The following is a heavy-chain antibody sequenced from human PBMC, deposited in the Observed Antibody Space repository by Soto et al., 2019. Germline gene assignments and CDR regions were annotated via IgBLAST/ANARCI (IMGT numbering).Heavy chain of an antibody. Sequence: SVKVSCKASGGTFSSYAISWVRQAPGQGLEWMGGSIPIFGTANYAQRFQGRVTITADESTSTAYMELSSLRSEDTAVYYCARDSSSSYDAFDIWGQGTMVTVSS. V-gene: IGHV1-69*13. J-gene: IGHJ3*02. D-gene: IGHD6-6*01. CDR3: ARDSSSSYDAFDI. CDR2: SIPIFGTA. CDR1: GGTFSSYA.